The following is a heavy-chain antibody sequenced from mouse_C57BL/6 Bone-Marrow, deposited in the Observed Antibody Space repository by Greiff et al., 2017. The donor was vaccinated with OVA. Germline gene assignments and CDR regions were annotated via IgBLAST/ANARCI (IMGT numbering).Heavy chain of an antibody. Sequence: VQLQQSGAELVKPGASVKLSCKASGYTFTSYWMHWVKQRPGRGLEWIGRIDPNSGGTKYNEKFKSKATLTVDKPSSTAYMQLSSLTSEDSAVYYCAREGGFITTVEGWYFDVWGTGTTVTVSS. J-gene: IGHJ1*03. CDR1: GYTFTSYW. CDR2: IDPNSGGT. V-gene: IGHV1-72*01. CDR3: AREGGFITTVEGWYFDV. D-gene: IGHD1-1*01.